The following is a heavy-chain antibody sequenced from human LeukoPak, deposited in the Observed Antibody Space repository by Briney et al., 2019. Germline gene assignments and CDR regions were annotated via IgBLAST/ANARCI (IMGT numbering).Heavy chain of an antibody. CDR3: AKSRIGVSGQADY. CDR1: GFMLGTYD. D-gene: IGHD5-12*01. Sequence: GGCLRPSSPASGFMLGTYDIMWVSPAAGRGRGWLSYTSRSGERIIYTDSVKGRFTSSRDNAKNSLYLQMNSLRADDTAVYYCAKSRIGVSGQADYWGQGTLITVSS. CDR2: TSRSGERI. V-gene: IGHV3-48*04. J-gene: IGHJ4*02.